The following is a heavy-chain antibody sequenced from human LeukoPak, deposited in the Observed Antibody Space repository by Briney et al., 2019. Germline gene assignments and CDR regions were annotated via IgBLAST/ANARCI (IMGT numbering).Heavy chain of an antibody. D-gene: IGHD6-19*01. V-gene: IGHV3-48*01. Sequence: PGGSLRLSCAASGFTFGSYSMNWVRQAPGKGLEWVSYISSSSSTIYYADSVKGRFTISRDNAKNSLYLQMNSLRAEDTAVYYCARRTYSSGWYGDYWGQGTLVTVSS. CDR2: ISSSSSTI. CDR3: ARRTYSSGWYGDY. CDR1: GFTFGSYS. J-gene: IGHJ4*02.